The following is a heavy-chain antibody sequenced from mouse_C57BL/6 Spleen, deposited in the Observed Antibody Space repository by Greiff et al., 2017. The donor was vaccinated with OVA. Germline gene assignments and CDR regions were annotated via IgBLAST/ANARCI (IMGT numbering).Heavy chain of an antibody. CDR3: TRDYGSLAD. CDR1: GYTFTDYE. CDR2: IDPETGGT. J-gene: IGHJ3*01. Sequence: QVHVKQSGAELVRPGASVTLSCKASGYTFTDYEMHWVKQTPVHGLEWIGAIDPETGGTAYNQKFKGKAILTADKAISTAYMEHRSLTSEYAAVYYCTRDYGSLADWGQGTLVTVSA. V-gene: IGHV1-15*01. D-gene: IGHD1-1*01.